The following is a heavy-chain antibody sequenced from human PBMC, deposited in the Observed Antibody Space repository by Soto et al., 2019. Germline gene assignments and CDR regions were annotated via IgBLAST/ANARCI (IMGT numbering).Heavy chain of an antibody. CDR3: AGHPNDGWSGYLRRGWFVP. J-gene: IGHJ5*02. Sequence: GQALKVSWNGSGDRLRKYWIAGVRQMPGKGLEWMGIIYPGDSDTRYSPSFQGQVTISADTSINTVYLQWSSLKASDTAMQYWAGHPNDGWSGYLRRGWFVPWGKTILVSV. CDR2: IYPGDSDT. V-gene: IGHV5-51*01. D-gene: IGHD3-3*01. CDR1: GDRLRKYW.